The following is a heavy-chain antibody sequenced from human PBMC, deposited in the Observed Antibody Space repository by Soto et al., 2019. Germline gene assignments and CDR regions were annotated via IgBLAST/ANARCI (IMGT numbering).Heavy chain of an antibody. Sequence: EVQLLESGGGLIQPGGALRLSCNVSGITFSSYAMSWLRQAPGKGLEWISAISSSGDRTYYKDSVKGRFTISRDKSKNTLYLQMNSLRAEDTAVYYCANHIGHYGDYVWFFQDWGQGTLVIVSS. CDR3: ANHIGHYGDYVWFFQD. V-gene: IGHV3-23*01. J-gene: IGHJ1*01. D-gene: IGHD4-17*01. CDR1: GITFSSYA. CDR2: ISSSGDRT.